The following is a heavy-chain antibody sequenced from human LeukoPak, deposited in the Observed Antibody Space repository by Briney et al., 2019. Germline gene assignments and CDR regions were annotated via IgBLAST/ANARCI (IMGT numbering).Heavy chain of an antibody. Sequence: GGSLRLSCAASGFTFTNYAMNWVRQAPGKGLEWVAGISDSGGSTYYADSVKGRFTISRDNSKNTLYLQMNSLRAEDTAVYYCAKDRPTYYYDSSGYYPDAFDIWGQGTMVTVSS. J-gene: IGHJ3*02. V-gene: IGHV3-23*01. D-gene: IGHD3-22*01. CDR3: AKDRPTYYYDSSGYYPDAFDI. CDR1: GFTFTNYA. CDR2: ISDSGGST.